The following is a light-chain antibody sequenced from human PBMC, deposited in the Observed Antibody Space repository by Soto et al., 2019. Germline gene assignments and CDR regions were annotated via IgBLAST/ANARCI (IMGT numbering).Light chain of an antibody. CDR1: QSVSSSY. CDR3: QQYGSSPGDT. V-gene: IGKV3-20*01. Sequence: ETVLTQSPGTLSLSPGERATLSCRASQSVSSSYLAWYQQKPGQAPRLLIYGASSRATGIPDRFSGSGSGTDFTLTISRLEPEDFAVYYCQQYGSSPGDTFGKGTKLEIK. J-gene: IGKJ2*01. CDR2: GAS.